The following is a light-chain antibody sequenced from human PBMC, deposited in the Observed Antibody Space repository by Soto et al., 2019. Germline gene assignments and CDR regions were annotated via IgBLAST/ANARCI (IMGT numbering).Light chain of an antibody. CDR2: AAS. V-gene: IGKV1-39*01. J-gene: IGKJ5*01. Sequence: DYQVTQSPSTLSASVGDRVTITCRASQSISSYLNWYHQKPGRAPKLLIYAASSLQSGVPSRFSGSGSGTDFTLTISSLQPEDFATYYCQQSYSTSITFGQGTRLEIK. CDR1: QSISSY. CDR3: QQSYSTSIT.